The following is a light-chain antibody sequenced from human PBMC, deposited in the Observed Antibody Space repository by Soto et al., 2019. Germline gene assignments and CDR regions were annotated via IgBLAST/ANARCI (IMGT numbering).Light chain of an antibody. CDR3: QRYYSFPLT. CDR1: RNINNL. J-gene: IGKJ4*01. CDR2: KAS. V-gene: IGKV1-5*03. Sequence: DIQMTQSPSTLSASVGDRVAITCRASRNINNLLAWYQQKPGKAPKLLIYKASSLESGVPSRFSGIGSGTELTLTISSLRPDDFATYYCQRYYSFPLTFGGGTKVEIK.